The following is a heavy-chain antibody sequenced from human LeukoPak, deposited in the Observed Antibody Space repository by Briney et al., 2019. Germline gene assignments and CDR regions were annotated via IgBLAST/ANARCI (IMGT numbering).Heavy chain of an antibody. CDR3: ARGWYSSGWFEY. V-gene: IGHV3-21*01. D-gene: IGHD6-19*01. Sequence: GGSLRLSCAASGFTFSSHKMNWVGQAPGKGREGVSSITSSGNDIYYADSVKGRFTVSRDNAKNSLHLQMNSLRAEDTAVYYCARGWYSSGWFEYWGQGTLVTVSS. CDR2: ITSSGNDI. J-gene: IGHJ4*02. CDR1: GFTFSSHK.